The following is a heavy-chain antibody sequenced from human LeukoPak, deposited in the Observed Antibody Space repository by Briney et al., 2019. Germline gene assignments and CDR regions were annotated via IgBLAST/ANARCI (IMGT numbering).Heavy chain of an antibody. CDR3: ARASTHYYDSSGYYY. Sequence: GGSLRLSCAASGFPFSSYWIHWVRQPPGKGLVWVSRINTDWSSTHYADPVKGRFTISRDNAKNTRYLQRNSLTAEDTAVYYCARASTHYYDSSGYYYWGQGTLVTVSS. D-gene: IGHD3-22*01. V-gene: IGHV3-74*01. CDR1: GFPFSSYW. CDR2: INTDWSST. J-gene: IGHJ4*02.